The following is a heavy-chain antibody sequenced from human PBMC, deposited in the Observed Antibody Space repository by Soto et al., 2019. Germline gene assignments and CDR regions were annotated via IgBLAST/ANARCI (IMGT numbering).Heavy chain of an antibody. V-gene: IGHV3-66*01. J-gene: IGHJ4*02. CDR1: GFTVSSNY. Sequence: EVQLVESGGGLVQPGGSLRLSCAASGFTVSSNYMSWVRQAPGKGLEWVSVIYSGGSTYYADSVKGRFTISRDNSNNTLYLQMNSLRAEDTAVYYCARDRGGSYSFDYWGQGTLVTVSS. D-gene: IGHD1-26*01. CDR3: ARDRGGSYSFDY. CDR2: IYSGGST.